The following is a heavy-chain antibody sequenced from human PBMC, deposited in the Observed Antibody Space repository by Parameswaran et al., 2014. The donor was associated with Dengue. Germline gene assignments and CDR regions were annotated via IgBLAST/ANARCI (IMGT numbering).Heavy chain of an antibody. V-gene: IGHV3-48*03. Sequence: KWIRQPPGKGLEWVSYISSSGRTKYYTDSVKGRFTISRDNAENSLSLQMSSLRVEDTAVYYCVLVGATAYWGQGALVTVSS. J-gene: IGHJ4*02. CDR3: VLVGATAY. D-gene: IGHD1-26*01. CDR2: ISSSGRTK.